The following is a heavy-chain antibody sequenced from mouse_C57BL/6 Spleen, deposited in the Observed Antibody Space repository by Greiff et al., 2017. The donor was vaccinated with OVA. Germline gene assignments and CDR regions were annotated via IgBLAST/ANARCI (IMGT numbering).Heavy chain of an antibody. CDR3: ARGGSSGAWFAY. CDR2: INPSSGYT. CDR1: GYTFTSYW. D-gene: IGHD3-2*02. J-gene: IGHJ3*01. V-gene: IGHV1-7*01. Sequence: QVQLQQSGAELAKPGASVKLSCKASGYTFTSYWMHWVKQRPGQGLEWIGYINPSSGYTKYNQKFKDKATFTADKSSSTAYMQLSSQTYEDSAVYYCARGGSSGAWFAYWGQGTLVTVSA.